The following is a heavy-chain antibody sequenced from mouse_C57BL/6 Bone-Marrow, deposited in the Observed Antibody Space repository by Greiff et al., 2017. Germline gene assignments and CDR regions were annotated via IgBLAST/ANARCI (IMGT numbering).Heavy chain of an antibody. V-gene: IGHV5-9-3*01. CDR3: ASHDYTWFAY. J-gene: IGHJ3*01. D-gene: IGHD2-4*01. CDR2: ISSGGSYT. Sequence: EVQVVESGGGLVKPGGSLKLSCAVSGFTFSSCAMSWVRQTPEKRLEWFATISSGGSYTYYPDSVKGRFTISRDNAKNTLYLQMSSLKSEDTAMYYCASHDYTWFAYWGQGTLITVTA. CDR1: GFTFSSCA.